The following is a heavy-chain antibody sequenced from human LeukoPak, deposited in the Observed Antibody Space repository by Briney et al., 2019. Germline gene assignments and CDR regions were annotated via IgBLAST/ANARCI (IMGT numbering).Heavy chain of an antibody. CDR1: GYTFTSYA. D-gene: IGHD3-10*01. CDR2: INPNSGGT. V-gene: IGHV1-2*04. Sequence: GASVKVSCKASGYTFTSYAMNWVRQAPGQGLEWMGWINPNSGGTNYAQKFQGWVTMTRDTSISTAYMELSRLRSDDTAVYYCARDAREITMVRGVIITEAYYFDYWGQGTLVTVSS. J-gene: IGHJ4*02. CDR3: ARDAREITMVRGVIITEAYYFDY.